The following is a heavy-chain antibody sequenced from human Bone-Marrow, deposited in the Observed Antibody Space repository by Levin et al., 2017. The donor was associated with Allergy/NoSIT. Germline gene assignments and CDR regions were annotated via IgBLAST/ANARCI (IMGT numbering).Heavy chain of an antibody. D-gene: IGHD2-2*01. V-gene: IGHV3-53*01. CDR2: VYSGGGT. CDR1: GVSVSSNY. J-gene: IGHJ6*02. Sequence: GGSLRLSCAVSGVSVSSNYMSWVRQAPGKGLEWVSVVYSGGGTFYADSVKGRFSISRDSSKNTVYLQMNSLRADDSAVYYCAKNLGPAAIPYYYGMDVWGQGTTVIVSS. CDR3: AKNLGPAAIPYYYGMDV.